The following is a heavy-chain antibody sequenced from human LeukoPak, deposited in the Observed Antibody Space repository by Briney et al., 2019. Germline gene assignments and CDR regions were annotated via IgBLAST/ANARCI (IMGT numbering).Heavy chain of an antibody. CDR1: GGSFSGYY. V-gene: IGHV4-34*01. J-gene: IGHJ4*02. D-gene: IGHD3-10*01. Sequence: PSETLSLTCAVYGGSFSGYYWSWIRQPPGKGLEWIGETNHSGSTNYNPSLKSRVTISVDTSKNQFSLKLSSVTAADTAVYYCARGRPSRTRFGELLCFDYWGQGTLVTVSS. CDR3: ARGRPSRTRFGELLCFDY. CDR2: TNHSGST.